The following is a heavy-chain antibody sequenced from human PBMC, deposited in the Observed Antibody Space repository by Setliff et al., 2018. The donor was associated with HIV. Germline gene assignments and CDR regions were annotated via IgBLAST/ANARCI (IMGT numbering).Heavy chain of an antibody. J-gene: IGHJ6*02. CDR3: ARIFGDQGYYYGMDV. V-gene: IGHV4-34*01. D-gene: IGHD3-3*01. CDR2: INHSGST. CDR1: GGSFSGNY. Sequence: SETLSLTCAGYGGSFSGNYWTWIRQSPGKGLEWIGEINHSGSTNYKLSLKSRVTISVDTSKNQFSLKLSSVIAADTAVYYCARIFGDQGYYYGMDVWGQGTTVTVSS.